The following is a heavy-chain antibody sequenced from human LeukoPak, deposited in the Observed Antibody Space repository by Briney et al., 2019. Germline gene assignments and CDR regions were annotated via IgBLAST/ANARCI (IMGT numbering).Heavy chain of an antibody. Sequence: SVKVSCKASGGTFSSYAISWVRQAPGQGLEWMGRIIPIFGTANYAQKFRGRVTITTDESTSTAYMELSSLRSEDTAVYYCARDLSYCGGDCFRGGFDYWGQGTLVTVSS. CDR3: ARDLSYCGGDCFRGGFDY. V-gene: IGHV1-69*05. D-gene: IGHD2-21*02. CDR2: IIPIFGTA. CDR1: GGTFSSYA. J-gene: IGHJ4*02.